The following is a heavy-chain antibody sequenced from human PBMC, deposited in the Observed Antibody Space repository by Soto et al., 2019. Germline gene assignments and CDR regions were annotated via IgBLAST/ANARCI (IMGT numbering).Heavy chain of an antibody. CDR3: AIDTARAMVRIYYGMDV. V-gene: IGHV3-33*01. J-gene: IGHJ6*02. CDR1: GFTFSSYG. Sequence: QVQLVESGGGVVQPGRSLRLSCAASGFTFSSYGMHWVRQAPGKGLEWVAVIWYDGSNKYYADSVKGRFTISRDNSKNTLYLQMNSLRAEYTAVYYCAIDTARAMVRIYYGMDVWGQGTTVTVSS. D-gene: IGHD3-10*01. CDR2: IWYDGSNK.